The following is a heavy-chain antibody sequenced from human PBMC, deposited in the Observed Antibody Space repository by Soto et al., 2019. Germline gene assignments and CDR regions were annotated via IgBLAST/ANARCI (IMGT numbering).Heavy chain of an antibody. Sequence: EVQLVESGGGLVKPGGSLRLSCAASGFTFSSYSMNWVRLAPGKGLEWVSSISSRSGWIYYADSVKGRFTISRDNAKNSLYLQMSSLRAEDTAVYYCAKGSGDFLWYDGFDVWGQGTMVTVSS. CDR3: AKGSGDFLWYDGFDV. D-gene: IGHD4-17*01. CDR2: ISSRSGWI. V-gene: IGHV3-21*01. CDR1: GFTFSSYS. J-gene: IGHJ3*01.